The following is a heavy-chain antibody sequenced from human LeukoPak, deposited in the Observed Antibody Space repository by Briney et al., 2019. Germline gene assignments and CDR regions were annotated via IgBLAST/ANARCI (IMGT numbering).Heavy chain of an antibody. V-gene: IGHV4-59*08. Sequence: SETLSLTCTVSGGSISSDYWSWLRQPPGKGLEWIGYIYYSGSTNYNPSLKSRVTISVDTSKNQFSLKLSSVTAADTAVYYCASAGLRGVAAAGTDYFDYWGQGTLVTVSS. J-gene: IGHJ4*02. CDR2: IYYSGST. CDR1: GGSISSDY. CDR3: ASAGLRGVAAAGTDYFDY. D-gene: IGHD6-13*01.